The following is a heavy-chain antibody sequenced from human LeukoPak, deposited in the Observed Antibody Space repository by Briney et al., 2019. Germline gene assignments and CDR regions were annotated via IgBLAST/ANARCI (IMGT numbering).Heavy chain of an antibody. V-gene: IGHV4-39*01. D-gene: IGHD2-15*01. CDR1: GFTFSSYE. CDR3: ARHESGDYFDY. J-gene: IGHJ4*02. Sequence: LRLSCAVSGFTFSSYEMHWVRQAPGKGLEWIGSIYYSGSTYYNPSLKSRVTISVDTSKNQFSLKLSSVTAADTAVYYCARHESGDYFDYRGQGILVTVSS. CDR2: IYYSGST.